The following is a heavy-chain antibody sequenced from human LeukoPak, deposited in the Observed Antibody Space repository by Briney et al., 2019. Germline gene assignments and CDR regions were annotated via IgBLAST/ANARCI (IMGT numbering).Heavy chain of an antibody. CDR3: ARDDEYYFVY. V-gene: IGHV3-48*03. Sequence: GGSLRLSCAASGLTFSSYEMNWDRQAPGKGLEWVSYISSSGSTIYYADSVKGRFTISRDNAKNSLYLQMNSLRAEDTAVYYCARDDEYYFVYWRQGTLVTVSS. CDR1: GLTFSSYE. J-gene: IGHJ4*02. CDR2: ISSSGSTI.